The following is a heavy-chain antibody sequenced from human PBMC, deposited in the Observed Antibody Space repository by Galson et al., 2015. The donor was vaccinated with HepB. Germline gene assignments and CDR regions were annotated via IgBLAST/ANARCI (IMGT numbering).Heavy chain of an antibody. V-gene: IGHV3-74*01. CDR2: INPDGTNI. CDR1: GFTFGIYW. CDR3: LHDSDGPEY. J-gene: IGHJ4*02. Sequence: SLRLSCAASGFTFGIYWMHWVRQPPGGGPVWVSHINPDGTNIRYADSVKGRFTISRDNAKNTLYLQMNSLRDEDTAVYYCLHDSDGPEYWGQGTMVTVSS. D-gene: IGHD3-22*01.